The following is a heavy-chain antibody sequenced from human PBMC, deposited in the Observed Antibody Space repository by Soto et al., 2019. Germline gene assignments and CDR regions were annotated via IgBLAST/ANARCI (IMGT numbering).Heavy chain of an antibody. V-gene: IGHV4-4*07. CDR3: ARDGGRGCTNGVCSDYYYYGMDV. D-gene: IGHD2-8*01. CDR1: DGNTGGFG. J-gene: IGHJ6*02. Sequence: EIPCLSCAVADGNTGGFGGSWVRAAEGPRPEXIPRIYTSGSTNYNPSLKSRVTMSVDTSKNQFSLKLSSVTAADTAVYYCARDGGRGCTNGVCSDYYYYGMDVWAQGPTGTVSS. CDR2: IYTSGST.